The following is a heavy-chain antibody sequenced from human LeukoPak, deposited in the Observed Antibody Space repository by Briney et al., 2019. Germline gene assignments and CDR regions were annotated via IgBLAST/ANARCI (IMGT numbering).Heavy chain of an antibody. Sequence: SETLSRTCTVSGGSISSYYWSWIRQPPGKGLEWIGYIYYTGSTDYNPSLKSRVAISVDTSKNQFSLKLSSVTAADTAVYYCARGSKAAPGTFDYWGQGTLVTVSS. V-gene: IGHV4-59*01. CDR2: IYYTGST. J-gene: IGHJ4*02. CDR1: GGSISSYY. D-gene: IGHD6-13*01. CDR3: ARGSKAAPGTFDY.